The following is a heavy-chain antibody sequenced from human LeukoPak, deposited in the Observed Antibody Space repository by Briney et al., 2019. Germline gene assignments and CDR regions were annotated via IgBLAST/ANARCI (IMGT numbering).Heavy chain of an antibody. CDR1: GYSFTSYW. Sequence: GESLEISCKGSGYSFTSYWIGWVRQMPGKGLEWMGIIYPGDSDTRYSPSFQGQVTISADKSISTAYLQWSSLKASDTAMYYCARHGGVATTPYWYFDLWGRGTLVTVSS. CDR2: IYPGDSDT. V-gene: IGHV5-51*01. J-gene: IGHJ2*01. D-gene: IGHD5-12*01. CDR3: ARHGGVATTPYWYFDL.